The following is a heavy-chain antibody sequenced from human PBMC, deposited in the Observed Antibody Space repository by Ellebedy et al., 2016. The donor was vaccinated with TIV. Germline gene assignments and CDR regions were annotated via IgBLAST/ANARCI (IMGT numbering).Heavy chain of an antibody. CDR1: GFTFSSYA. V-gene: IGHV3-23*01. CDR3: AREGDSGSYLQY. Sequence: GGSLRLXXAASGFTFSSYAMSWVRQAPGKGLEWVSAISGSGGSTYYADSVKGRFTISRDNSKNTLYLQMNSLRDEDTAVYYCAREGDSGSYLQYWGQGTLVTVSS. J-gene: IGHJ4*02. CDR2: ISGSGGST. D-gene: IGHD3-10*01.